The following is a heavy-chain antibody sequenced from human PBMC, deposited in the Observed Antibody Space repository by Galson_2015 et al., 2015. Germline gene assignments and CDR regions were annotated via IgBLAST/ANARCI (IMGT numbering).Heavy chain of an antibody. CDR2: ISAYNGNT. D-gene: IGHD4-17*01. Sequence: SVKVSCKASGYTFTSYGISWGRQAPGQGLEWMGWISAYNGNTNYAQKLQGRVTMTTDTSTSTAYMELRSLRSDDTAVYYCARASGDYVGSKFDPWGQGTLVTVSS. CDR1: GYTFTSYG. J-gene: IGHJ5*02. V-gene: IGHV1-18*01. CDR3: ARASGDYVGSKFDP.